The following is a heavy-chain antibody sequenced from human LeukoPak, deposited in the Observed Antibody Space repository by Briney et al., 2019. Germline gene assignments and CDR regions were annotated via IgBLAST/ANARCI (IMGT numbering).Heavy chain of an antibody. D-gene: IGHD3-10*01. CDR1: GFTFSSYA. CDR2: ISGSGGST. CDR3: AKDSYYYGSGSYYSAPYYFVY. V-gene: IGHV3-23*01. Sequence: GGSLRLSCAASGFTFSSYAMSWVRQAPGKGLEWASAISGSGGSTYYADSVKGRFTISRDNSKNTLYLQMNSLRAEDTAVYYCAKDSYYYGSGSYYSAPYYFVYWGQGTLVTVSS. J-gene: IGHJ4*02.